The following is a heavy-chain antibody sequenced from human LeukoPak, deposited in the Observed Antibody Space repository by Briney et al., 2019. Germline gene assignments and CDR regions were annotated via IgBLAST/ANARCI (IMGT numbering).Heavy chain of an antibody. D-gene: IGHD3-16*02. J-gene: IGHJ6*03. V-gene: IGHV1-69*05. Sequence: SVTVSCKASGGTFSIYAINWVRQAPGKGVEWMGGIIPIFGTANYAQKFQGRVTITTDESASTAYMELSSLRSEDTAVYYCARGSRSVVDYDYVWGSYRYYYMDVWGKGTTVTVSS. CDR1: GGTFSIYA. CDR3: ARGSRSVVDYDYVWGSYRYYYMDV. CDR2: IIPIFGTA.